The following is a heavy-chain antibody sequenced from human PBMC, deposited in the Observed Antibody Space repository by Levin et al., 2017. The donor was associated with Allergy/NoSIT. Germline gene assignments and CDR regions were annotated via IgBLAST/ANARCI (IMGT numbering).Heavy chain of an antibody. V-gene: IGHV3-7*01. CDR3: SRGGGSGIDY. CDR2: INPDGSDK. J-gene: IGHJ4*02. D-gene: IGHD3-10*01. Sequence: PGGSLRLSCAASGLPFGTSWMSWVRQAAGKGLEWVAMINPDGSDKYYVDSVKGRFTISRGNAEKSLYLQMNSLRVEDTAVYYCSRGGGSGIDYWGQGTLVSVSS. CDR1: GLPFGTSW.